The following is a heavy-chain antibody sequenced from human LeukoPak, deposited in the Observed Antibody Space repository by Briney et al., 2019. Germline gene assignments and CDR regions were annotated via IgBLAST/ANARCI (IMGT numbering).Heavy chain of an antibody. D-gene: IGHD2-15*01. V-gene: IGHV3-21*01. CDR3: ATSYCSGGSCYGY. J-gene: IGHJ4*02. CDR2: ISSSSSYI. CDR1: GFTFSSYS. Sequence: GGSLRLSCAASGFTFSSYSMNWVRQAPGKGLEWVSSISSSSSYIYYADSVKGRFTISRDNAKSSLYLQMNSLRAEDTAVYYCATSYCSGGSCYGYWGQGTLVTVSS.